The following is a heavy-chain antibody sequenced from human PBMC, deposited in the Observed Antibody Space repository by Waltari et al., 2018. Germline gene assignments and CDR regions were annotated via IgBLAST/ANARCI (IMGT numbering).Heavy chain of an antibody. CDR2: IYTSGGT. D-gene: IGHD2-15*01. J-gene: IGHJ6*03. CDR3: ARDRVVVAASHYYYYYYMDV. CDR1: GGSISSYY. V-gene: IGHV4-4*07. Sequence: QVQLQESGPGLVKPSETLSLTCTVSGGSISSYYCSWIRQPAGQGLEWIERIYTSGGTNYNPSLKSRVTMSVDTSKNQFSLKLSSVTAADTAVYYCARDRVVVAASHYYYYYYMDVWGKGTTVTVSS.